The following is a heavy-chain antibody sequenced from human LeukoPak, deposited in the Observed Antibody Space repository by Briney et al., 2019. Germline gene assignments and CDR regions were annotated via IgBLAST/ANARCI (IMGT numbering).Heavy chain of an antibody. Sequence: GGSLRLSCAASGFTFSNAWMNWVRQAPGKGLEWVGRIKSKTDGGTTDYAAPVKGRFTISRDDSKNTLYLQLDSLRTGDTAVYYCSTGSPASGGLFDYWGQGTLATVSS. J-gene: IGHJ4*02. CDR2: IKSKTDGGTT. CDR1: GFTFSNAW. CDR3: STGSPASGGLFDY. D-gene: IGHD6-13*01. V-gene: IGHV3-15*01.